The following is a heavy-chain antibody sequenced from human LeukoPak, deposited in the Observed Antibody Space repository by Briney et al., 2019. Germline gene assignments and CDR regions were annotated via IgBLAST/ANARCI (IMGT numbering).Heavy chain of an antibody. CDR1: GFTFSTYS. V-gene: IGHV3-48*01. D-gene: IGHD3-9*01. Sequence: GGSLRLSCAASGFTFSTYSMNWVRQAPGKGLEWVSYISSSSRTIYYVDSVKGRFTISRDNAKNSLYLQMNSLRAEDTAVYYCARDKGYDIFTGCYDYWGQGTLVTVSS. J-gene: IGHJ4*02. CDR3: ARDKGYDIFTGCYDY. CDR2: ISSSSRTI.